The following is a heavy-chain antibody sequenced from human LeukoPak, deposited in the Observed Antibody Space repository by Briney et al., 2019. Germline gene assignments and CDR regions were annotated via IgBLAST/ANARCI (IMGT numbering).Heavy chain of an antibody. CDR3: ARETVPAATTNRFAP. CDR1: VDSLSSGDYY. CDR2: IYYSGST. J-gene: IGHJ5*02. V-gene: IGHV4-30-4*08. D-gene: IGHD2-2*01. Sequence: SETLSLTCTVSVDSLSSGDYYGSWSRQPPGKGLGWIGYIYYSGSTYSDPPLKSRVTLSVISSHNLFSLKLRAVTAPGPALRCCARETVPAATTNRFAPWGKGTLVTVSS.